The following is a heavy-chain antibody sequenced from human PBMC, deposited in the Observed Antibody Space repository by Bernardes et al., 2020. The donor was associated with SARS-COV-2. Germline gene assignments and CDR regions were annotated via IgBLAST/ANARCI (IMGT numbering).Heavy chain of an antibody. CDR1: GGSFNNYY. J-gene: IGHJ4*02. CDR3: ARQLAGGDYFDY. V-gene: IGHV4-4*07. Sequence: SETLSLTCTVSGGSFNNYYWSWIRQPAGNGLEWIGRIYTSGRTHYNPSLKSRLTMSVDTSKNQFSLNLSSLTAADTAVYYCARQLAGGDYFDYWGQGTLVTVSS. D-gene: IGHD1-1*01. CDR2: IYTSGRT.